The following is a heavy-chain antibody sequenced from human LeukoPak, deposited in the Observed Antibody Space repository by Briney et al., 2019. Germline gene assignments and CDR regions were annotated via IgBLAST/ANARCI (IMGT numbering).Heavy chain of an antibody. CDR1: GGSISSGGYY. V-gene: IGHV4-31*03. CDR2: IYYSGST. J-gene: IGHJ4*02. CDR3: ARGGGWWSYYFDY. Sequence: SETLSLTCTVSGGSISSGGYYWSWIRQHPGKGLEWIGYIYYSGSTYYNPSLKSRVTISVDTSKNQFSLKLSSVTAADTAVYYCARGGGWWSYYFDYWGQGTLVTVSS. D-gene: IGHD2-15*01.